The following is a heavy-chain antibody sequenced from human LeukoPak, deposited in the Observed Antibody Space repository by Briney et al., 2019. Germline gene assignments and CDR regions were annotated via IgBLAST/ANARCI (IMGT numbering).Heavy chain of an antibody. Sequence: SVKVSCKASGGTFSSYAISWVRQAPGQGLEWMGGIIPIFGTANYAQKFQGRVTITADESTSTAYMELSSLRSEDTAVYYCARDVRYGSGYYYVDVWGKGTTVTVSS. J-gene: IGHJ6*03. V-gene: IGHV1-69*01. CDR1: GGTFSSYA. CDR2: IIPIFGTA. CDR3: ARDVRYGSGYYYVDV. D-gene: IGHD3-10*01.